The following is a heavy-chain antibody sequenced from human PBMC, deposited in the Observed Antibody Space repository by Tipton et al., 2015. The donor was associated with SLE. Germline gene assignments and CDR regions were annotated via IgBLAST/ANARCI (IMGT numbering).Heavy chain of an antibody. CDR3: ARALGGSSGWYGDAFDI. Sequence: TLSLTCTVSGGSISSSSYYWGWIRQPPGKGLEWIGSIYYSGSTYYNPSLKSRVTISLDTSKNQFSLKLSSVTAADTAVYYCARALGGSSGWYGDAFDIWGQGTMVTVSS. CDR2: IYYSGST. V-gene: IGHV4-39*07. D-gene: IGHD6-19*01. J-gene: IGHJ3*02. CDR1: GGSISSSSYY.